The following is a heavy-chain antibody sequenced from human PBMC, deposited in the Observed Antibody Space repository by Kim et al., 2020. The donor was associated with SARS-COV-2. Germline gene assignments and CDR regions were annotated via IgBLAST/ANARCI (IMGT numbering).Heavy chain of an antibody. CDR3: ATLSITMVRGSTGLRY. D-gene: IGHD3-10*01. CDR1: GYTLTELS. V-gene: IGHV1-24*01. Sequence: ASVKVSCKVSGYTLTELSMHWVRQAPGKGLEWMGGFDPEDGETIYAQKFQGRVTMTEDTSTDTAYMELSSLRSEDTAVYYCATLSITMVRGSTGLRYWGQGTLVTVSS. J-gene: IGHJ4*02. CDR2: FDPEDGET.